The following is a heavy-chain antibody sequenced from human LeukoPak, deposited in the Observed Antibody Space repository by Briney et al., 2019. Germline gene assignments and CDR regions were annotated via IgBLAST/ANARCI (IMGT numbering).Heavy chain of an antibody. CDR2: ITWNGGST. D-gene: IGHD2-21*01. J-gene: IGHJ6*03. CDR1: GFTFYDYV. CDR3: ARGPYYYYMDV. V-gene: IGHV3-20*04. Sequence: GGSLRLSCAASGFTFYDYVMNWVRQAPGKGLEWVSGITWNGGSTNYADSVKGRFTISRDNAKNSLYLQMNSLRAEDTAVYYCARGPYYYYMDVWGKGTTVTISS.